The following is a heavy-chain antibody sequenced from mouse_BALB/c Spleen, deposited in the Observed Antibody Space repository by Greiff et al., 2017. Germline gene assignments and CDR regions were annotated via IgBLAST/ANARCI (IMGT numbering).Heavy chain of an antibody. CDR1: GFSLTSYG. CDR3: ARGDGSSYWYFDV. J-gene: IGHJ1*01. CDR2: IWAGGST. V-gene: IGHV2-9*02. Sequence: VKLEESGPGLVAPSQSLSITCTVSGFSLTSYGVHWVRQPPGKGLEWLGVIWAGGSTNYNSALMSRLSISKDNSKSQVFLKMNSLQTDDTAMYYCARGDGSSYWYFDVWGAGTTVTVSS. D-gene: IGHD1-1*01.